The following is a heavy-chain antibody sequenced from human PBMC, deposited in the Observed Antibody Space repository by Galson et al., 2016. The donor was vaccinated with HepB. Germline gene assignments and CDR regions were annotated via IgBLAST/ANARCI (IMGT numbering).Heavy chain of an antibody. D-gene: IGHD4/OR15-4a*01. CDR2: MKEDGSEK. CDR3: ARDRPYGDPHFDH. Sequence: SLRLSCAVSGFTVTDYWMSWVRQAPGKGLEWVANMKEDGSEKYYADSVKGRFSISSDGVKNSLSLDMTSLRGEDTAVYYCARDRPYGDPHFDHWGQGALVTVSS. V-gene: IGHV3-7*03. J-gene: IGHJ4*02. CDR1: GFTVTDYW.